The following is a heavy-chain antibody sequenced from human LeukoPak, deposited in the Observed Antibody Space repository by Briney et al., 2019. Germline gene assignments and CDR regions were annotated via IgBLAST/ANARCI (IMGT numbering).Heavy chain of an antibody. CDR3: AREDYYDSSGYHDAFDI. J-gene: IGHJ3*02. D-gene: IGHD3-22*01. CDR2: IIPIFGTA. CDR1: GGTFSSYA. V-gene: IGHV1-69*01. Sequence: SVKVSCKASGGTFSSYAISWVRQAPGRGLEWMGGIIPIFGTANYAQKFQGRVTITADESTSTAYMELSSLRSEDTAVYYCAREDYYDSSGYHDAFDIWGQGTMVTVSS.